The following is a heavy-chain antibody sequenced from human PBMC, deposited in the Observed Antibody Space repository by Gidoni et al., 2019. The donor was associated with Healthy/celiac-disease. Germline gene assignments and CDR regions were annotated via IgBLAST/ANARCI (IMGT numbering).Heavy chain of an antibody. CDR1: GYTFTSYG. CDR3: ARGTDIVVVPAHPLYYYYYMDV. D-gene: IGHD2-2*01. V-gene: IGHV1-18*01. CDR2: ISAYNGNT. Sequence: QVQLVQSGAEVKKPGASVKVSCKASGYTFTSYGISWVRQAPGQGLEWMGWISAYNGNTNYAQKLQGRVTMTTDTSTSTAYMELRSLRSDDTAVYYCARGTDIVVVPAHPLYYYYYMDVWGKGTTVTVSS. J-gene: IGHJ6*03.